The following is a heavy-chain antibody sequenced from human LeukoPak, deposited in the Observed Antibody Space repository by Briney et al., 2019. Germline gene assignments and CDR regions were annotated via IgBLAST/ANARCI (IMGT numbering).Heavy chain of an antibody. V-gene: IGHV4-34*01. CDR2: INHSGSS. D-gene: IGHD6-13*01. CDR3: AREGGSSWYSRDFYYIDV. J-gene: IGHJ6*03. CDR1: GGSFSGYS. Sequence: SETLSLTCAVYGGSFSGYSWSWIRQPPGKGLEWIGEINHSGSSNYYPSLKNRLTISVDASKNQFSLKLSSVTAADTAVYYCAREGGSSWYSRDFYYIDVWGKGTTVSVSS.